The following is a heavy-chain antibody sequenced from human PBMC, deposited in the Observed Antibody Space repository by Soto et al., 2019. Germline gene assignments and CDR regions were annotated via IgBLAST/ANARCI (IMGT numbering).Heavy chain of an antibody. CDR2: INPDATTI. Sequence: PGGSLRLSWATSGFTFSNYWIHWVRQAPGEGLVWVSRINPDATTINYADSVKGRFTVSRDNAKNTLYLQMNSLRAEDTAVYYCATAGSYRFDHWGQGTLVTVSS. CDR1: GFTFSNYW. J-gene: IGHJ4*02. CDR3: ATAGSYRFDH. V-gene: IGHV3-74*01. D-gene: IGHD3-10*01.